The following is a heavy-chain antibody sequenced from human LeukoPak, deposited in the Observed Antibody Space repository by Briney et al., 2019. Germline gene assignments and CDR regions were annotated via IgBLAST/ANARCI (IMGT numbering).Heavy chain of an antibody. D-gene: IGHD4-17*01. Sequence: GESLQISCQTSGYDFSTKWIGWVRPMPGKGLEWMGIIYPLDSITRYSPSFQGHVSISADTSISTAYLQWTSLKPSDTAIYYCARLAPDYADYWFDPWGQGTLVTVSS. CDR1: GYDFSTKW. CDR3: ARLAPDYADYWFDP. J-gene: IGHJ5*02. V-gene: IGHV5-51*01. CDR2: IYPLDSIT.